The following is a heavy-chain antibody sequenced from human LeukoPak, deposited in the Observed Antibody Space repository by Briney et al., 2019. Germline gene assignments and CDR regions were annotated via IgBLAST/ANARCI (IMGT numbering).Heavy chain of an antibody. Sequence: GGSLRLSCAASGFTFNNAWMSYLRQVPGKGLEWVSSISSSSSYIYYADSVKGRFTISRDNAKNSLYLQMNSLRAEDTAVYYCARTLNYWGQGTLVTVSS. CDR2: ISSSSSYI. CDR1: GFTFNNAW. V-gene: IGHV3-21*01. CDR3: ARTLNY. J-gene: IGHJ4*02.